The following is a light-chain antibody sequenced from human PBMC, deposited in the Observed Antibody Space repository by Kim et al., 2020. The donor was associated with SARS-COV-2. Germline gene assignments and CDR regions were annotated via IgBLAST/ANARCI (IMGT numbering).Light chain of an antibody. J-gene: IGLJ3*02. Sequence: GPSITFSFTGTGSDIGCSNYVSWYQHLPGTAPKLMIFDVTKRPSWVSDRFSGSKSGSTASLTISGLQTEDEADYYCSSYSSATTWVFGGGTQLTVL. CDR1: GSDIGCSNY. V-gene: IGLV2-14*03. CDR3: SSYSSATTWV. CDR2: DVT.